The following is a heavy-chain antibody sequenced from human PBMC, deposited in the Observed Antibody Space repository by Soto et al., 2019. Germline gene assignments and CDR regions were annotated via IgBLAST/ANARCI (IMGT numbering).Heavy chain of an antibody. CDR1: GGSISSHY. V-gene: IGHV4-59*08. CDR3: ARLWGEHYYYYMDV. D-gene: IGHD3-16*01. CDR2: IYYSGST. Sequence: SETLSLTCTVSGGSISSHYWSWIRQPPGKGLEWIGYIYYSGSTNYNPSLKSRVTISVDTSKNQFSLKLSSVTAADTAVYYCARLWGEHYYYYMDVWGKGTTVTVSS. J-gene: IGHJ6*03.